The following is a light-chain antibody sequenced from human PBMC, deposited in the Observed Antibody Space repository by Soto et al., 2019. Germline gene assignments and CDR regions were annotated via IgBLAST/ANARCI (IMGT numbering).Light chain of an antibody. CDR1: SSNIGTNY. Sequence: QAVVTQPPSASGTPGQRVTISCSGSSSNIGTNYVYWYQQLPGTAPKLLIYRNNQRPSGVPDRFSGSKSGNTASLTVSGLQAEDEADYYCSSYAGSSNVFGTGTKVTVL. CDR2: RNN. V-gene: IGLV1-47*01. J-gene: IGLJ1*01. CDR3: SSYAGSSNV.